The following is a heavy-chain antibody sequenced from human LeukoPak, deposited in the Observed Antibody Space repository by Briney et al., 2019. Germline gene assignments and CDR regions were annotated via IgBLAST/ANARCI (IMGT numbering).Heavy chain of an antibody. CDR1: GYTFTGYY. Sequence: ASVKVSCKASGYTFTGYYMHWVRQAPGQGLEWMGWINPNSGGTNYAQKFQGRVTMTRDTSISTAYMELSRLRSDDTAVYYCARDPTGDSPDYAFDIWGQGTMVTVSS. CDR2: INPNSGGT. D-gene: IGHD7-27*01. J-gene: IGHJ3*02. V-gene: IGHV1-2*02. CDR3: ARDPTGDSPDYAFDI.